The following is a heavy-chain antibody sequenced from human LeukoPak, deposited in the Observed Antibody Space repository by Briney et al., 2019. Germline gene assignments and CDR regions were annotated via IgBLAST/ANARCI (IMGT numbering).Heavy chain of an antibody. CDR2: IYPGDSDT. Sequence: GESLKISCKGSGYGFTSYWIGWVRQMPGKGLEGMGIIYPGDSDTRYSPSFQGQVTISADKSISTAYLQWSSLKASGTAMYYCARLHGWFGELLGYYYYYGMDVRGQGTTVTVSS. V-gene: IGHV5-51*01. CDR3: ARLHGWFGELLGYYYYYGMDV. J-gene: IGHJ6*02. CDR1: GYGFTSYW. D-gene: IGHD3-10*01.